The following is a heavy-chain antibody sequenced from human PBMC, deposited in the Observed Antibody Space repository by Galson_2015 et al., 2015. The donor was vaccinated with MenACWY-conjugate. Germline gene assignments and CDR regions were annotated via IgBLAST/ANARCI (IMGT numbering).Heavy chain of an antibody. D-gene: IGHD2-15*01. CDR3: TRADHRYCSSTNCPFDH. Sequence: SLRLSCATSGFAFGGYLMSWFRQAPGKGLEWVGYIQSKNYGANTQYAASVKDRFSISRDDSRSIAYLEMNSLKTEDTALYYCTRADHRYCSSTNCPFDHWGQGTLVTVSS. CDR1: GFAFGGYL. CDR2: IQSKNYGANT. J-gene: IGHJ4*02. V-gene: IGHV3-49*03.